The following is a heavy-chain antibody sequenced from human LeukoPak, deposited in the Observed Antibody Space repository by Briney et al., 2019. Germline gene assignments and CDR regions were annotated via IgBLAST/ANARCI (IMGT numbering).Heavy chain of an antibody. D-gene: IGHD3-22*01. CDR1: GYTFTGYY. CDR3: ATMIIPYYYDSSGYYYGSRGNFDY. J-gene: IGHJ4*02. Sequence: ASVKVSCKASGYTFTGYYMHWVRQAPGQGLEWMGWINPNSGGTNYAQKFQGRVTTTRDTSISTVYMELSRLRSDDTAVYYCATMIIPYYYDSSGYYYGSRGNFDYWGQGTLVTVSS. CDR2: INPNSGGT. V-gene: IGHV1-2*02.